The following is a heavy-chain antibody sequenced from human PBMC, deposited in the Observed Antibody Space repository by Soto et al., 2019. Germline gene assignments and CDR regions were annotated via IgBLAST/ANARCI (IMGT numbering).Heavy chain of an antibody. J-gene: IGHJ6*02. CDR1: GFRVSNHW. Sequence: EEELVESGGGLVQPGGSLRLSCAASGFRVSNHWMSWVRQAPGKGLEWLAYITEDGSEEFYADSVKGRFTLSRDNAKNSVYVEMDSLSDEDTAVYYCARDKGGRSGMDVWGQGTTVTVSS. D-gene: IGHD3-16*01. CDR3: ARDKGGRSGMDV. V-gene: IGHV3-7*04. CDR2: ITEDGSEE.